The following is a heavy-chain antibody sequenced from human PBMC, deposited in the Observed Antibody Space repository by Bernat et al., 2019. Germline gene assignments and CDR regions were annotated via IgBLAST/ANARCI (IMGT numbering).Heavy chain of an antibody. CDR1: GYTFTSYY. Sequence: QVQLVQSGAEVKKPGASVKVSCKASGYTFTSYYMHWVRQAPGQGLEWMGIINPSGCSTSYAQKFQGRVTMTRDTSTSTVYMELSSLRSEDTAVYYCARGRGLLWFGEPTSEFDPWGQGTLVTVSS. CDR3: ARGRGLLWFGEPTSEFDP. V-gene: IGHV1-46*03. J-gene: IGHJ5*02. D-gene: IGHD3-10*01. CDR2: INPSGCST.